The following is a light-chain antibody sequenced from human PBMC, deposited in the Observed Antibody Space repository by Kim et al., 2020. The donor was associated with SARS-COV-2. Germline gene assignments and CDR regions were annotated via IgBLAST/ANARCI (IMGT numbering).Light chain of an antibody. V-gene: IGKV1-5*03. Sequence: DIQMTQSPSTLSASVGDRVTITCRASQSINNWLAWFQQKPGKAPKLLIYKASSLESGVPSRFSGSGSGTEFTHTISSLQPDDFATYYCQHYSSYLRTFGQGTKLEI. J-gene: IGKJ2*01. CDR3: QHYSSYLRT. CDR2: KAS. CDR1: QSINNW.